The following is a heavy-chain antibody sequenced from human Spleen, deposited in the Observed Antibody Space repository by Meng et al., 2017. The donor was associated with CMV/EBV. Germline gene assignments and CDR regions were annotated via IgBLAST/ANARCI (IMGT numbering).Heavy chain of an antibody. CDR2: IYTSGST. CDR3: ASQYYYDSSGTHYFDY. Sequence: QVQLQESGPGLVKPSEXLSLTCTXSGGSISSYYWSWIRQPAGKGLEWIGRIYTSGSTNYNPSLKSRVTMSVDTSKNQFSLKLSSVTAADTAVYYCASQYYYDSSGTHYFDYWGQGTLVTVSS. D-gene: IGHD3-22*01. CDR1: GGSISSYY. J-gene: IGHJ4*02. V-gene: IGHV4-4*07.